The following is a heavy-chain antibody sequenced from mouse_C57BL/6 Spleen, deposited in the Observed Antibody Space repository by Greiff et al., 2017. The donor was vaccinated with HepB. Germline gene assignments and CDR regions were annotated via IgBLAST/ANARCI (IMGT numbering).Heavy chain of an antibody. D-gene: IGHD1-1*01. V-gene: IGHV2-3*01. CDR2: IWGDGST. Sequence: VQRVESGPGLVAPSQSLSITCTVSGFSLTSYGVSWVRQPPGKGLEWLGVIWGDGSTNYHSALISRLSISKDNSKCQVFLKLNSLQTDDTATYYCAKESIYYYGSSYLPYWYFDVWGTGTTVTVSS. J-gene: IGHJ1*03. CDR1: GFSLTSYG. CDR3: AKESIYYYGSSYLPYWYFDV.